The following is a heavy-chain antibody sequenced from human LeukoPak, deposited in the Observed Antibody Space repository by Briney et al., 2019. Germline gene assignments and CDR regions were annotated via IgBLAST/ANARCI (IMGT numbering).Heavy chain of an antibody. J-gene: IGHJ4*02. V-gene: IGHV3-48*03. CDR1: GFTFSSYE. D-gene: IGHD4-17*01. Sequence: GSLRLSCAASGFTFSSYEMNWVHQAPGKGLEWVSYISSSGSTIYYADSVKGRFTISRDNAKNSLYLQMNSLRAEDTAVYYCARDPYYGGYVVWGQGTLVTVSS. CDR2: ISSSGSTI. CDR3: ARDPYYGGYVV.